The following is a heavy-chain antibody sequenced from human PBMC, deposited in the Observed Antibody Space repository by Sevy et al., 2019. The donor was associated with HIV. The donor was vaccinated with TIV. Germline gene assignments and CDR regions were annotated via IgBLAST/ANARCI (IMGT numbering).Heavy chain of an antibody. Sequence: ASVKVSCKASGYTFTSYDINWVRQATGQGLEWMGWMNPNSGNTGYAQKFQGRVTMTRNTSISTAYMELSSLGSEDTAVYYCARGHGVVVPAARSRGGYYYYGMDVWGQGTTVTVSS. J-gene: IGHJ6*02. D-gene: IGHD2-2*01. V-gene: IGHV1-8*01. CDR2: MNPNSGNT. CDR3: ARGHGVVVPAARSRGGYYYYGMDV. CDR1: GYTFTSYD.